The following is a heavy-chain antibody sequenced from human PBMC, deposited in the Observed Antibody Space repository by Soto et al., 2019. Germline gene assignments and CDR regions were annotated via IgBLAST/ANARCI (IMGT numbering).Heavy chain of an antibody. CDR3: AKAAYGDDPFDY. CDR1: GFTFSSYG. D-gene: IGHD4-17*01. Sequence: PGGSLRLSCAASGFTFSSYGMHWVRQAPGKGLEWVAVISSDGTNKYYTDSVKGRFTISRDNSKNTLSLQMNSLRAEDTAVYYCAKAAYGDDPFDYWGQGTLVTVSS. V-gene: IGHV3-30*19. CDR2: ISSDGTNK. J-gene: IGHJ4*02.